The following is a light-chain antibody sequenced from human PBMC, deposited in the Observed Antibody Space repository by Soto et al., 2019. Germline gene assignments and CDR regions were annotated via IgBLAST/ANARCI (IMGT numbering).Light chain of an antibody. Sequence: DIKMTQSPSTLSASVGDRVTITCRASHIISICLNLYQQKPGKAPKLLIYAASSLQSGVPSRFSGSGSGTDFTLTISSLQPEDFATYYCQQSYSTPLTFGGGTKVDIK. V-gene: IGKV1-39*01. CDR1: HIISIC. CDR2: AAS. CDR3: QQSYSTPLT. J-gene: IGKJ4*01.